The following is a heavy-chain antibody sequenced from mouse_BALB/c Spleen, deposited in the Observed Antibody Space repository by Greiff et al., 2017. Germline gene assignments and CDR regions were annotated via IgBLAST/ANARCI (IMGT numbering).Heavy chain of an antibody. J-gene: IGHJ4*01. V-gene: IGHV5-6*02. D-gene: IGHD2-14*01. CDR3: ARHEGRYDY. CDR1: GFTFSSYG. CDR2: ISSGGSYT. Sequence: DVKLVESGGDLVKPGGSLKLSCAASGFTFSSYGMSWVRQTPDKRLEWVATISSGGSYTYYPDSVKGRFTISRDNAKNTLYLQMSSLKSEDTAMYYCARHEGRYDYWGQGTSVTVSS.